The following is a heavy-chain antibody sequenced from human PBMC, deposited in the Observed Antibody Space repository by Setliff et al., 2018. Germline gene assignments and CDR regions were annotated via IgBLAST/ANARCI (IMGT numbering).Heavy chain of an antibody. CDR1: GGSFSGYY. CDR2: IYYSGTT. D-gene: IGHD6-19*01. J-gene: IGHJ4*02. Sequence: SETLSLTCAVYGGSFSGYYWSWIRQPPGKRLEWIGYIYYSGTTNYNPSLKSRVTISVDTSKNQFSLRLSSATAADTAVYYCTGGSQWLPSNWGQGTLVTVSS. CDR3: TGGSQWLPSN. V-gene: IGHV4-59*12.